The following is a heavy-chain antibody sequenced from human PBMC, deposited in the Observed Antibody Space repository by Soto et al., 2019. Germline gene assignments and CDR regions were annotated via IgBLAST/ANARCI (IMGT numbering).Heavy chain of an antibody. CDR3: ARGSSGYYYSWFDS. Sequence: SETLSLTCAVYGGSFSGYYWTWIRQPPGEGLEWIGEINPRGSTNYNPSLKSRVTISVDTSKHQFSLKLKSVTAADTAVYYCARGSSGYYYSWFDSWGQGTLVTVSS. J-gene: IGHJ5*01. D-gene: IGHD3-22*01. CDR2: INPRGST. V-gene: IGHV4-34*01. CDR1: GGSFSGYY.